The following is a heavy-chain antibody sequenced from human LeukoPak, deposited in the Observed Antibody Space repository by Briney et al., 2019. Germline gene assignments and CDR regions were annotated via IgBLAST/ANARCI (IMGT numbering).Heavy chain of an antibody. CDR1: GYTFTGCY. CDR3: AREGLGY. V-gene: IGHV1-2*02. Sequence: GASVKVSCKAPGYTFTGCYMHWVRQAPGQGLEWMGWINHNSGGTNYAQKFQGRVTMTRDTSISKAYMELSRLRSDDTAVCYCAREGLGYWGQGTLVTVSS. CDR2: INHNSGGT. J-gene: IGHJ4*02. D-gene: IGHD3-16*01.